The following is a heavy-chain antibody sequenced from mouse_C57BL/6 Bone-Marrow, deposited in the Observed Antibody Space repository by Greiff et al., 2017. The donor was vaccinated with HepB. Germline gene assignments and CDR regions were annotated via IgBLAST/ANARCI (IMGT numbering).Heavy chain of an antibody. V-gene: IGHV1-42*01. J-gene: IGHJ3*01. CDR1: GYSFTGYY. CDR3: AREGGIYYYGSSPAWFAY. CDR2: INPSTGGT. D-gene: IGHD1-1*01. Sequence: EVQLQQSGPELVKPGASVKISCKASGYSFTGYYMNWVKQSPEKSLEWIGEINPSTGGTTYNQKFKAKATLTVDKSSSTAYMQLKSLTSEDSAVYYCAREGGIYYYGSSPAWFAYWGQGTLVTVSA.